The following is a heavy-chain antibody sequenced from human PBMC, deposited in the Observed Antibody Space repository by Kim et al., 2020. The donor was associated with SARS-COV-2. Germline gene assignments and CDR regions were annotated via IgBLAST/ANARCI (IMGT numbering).Heavy chain of an antibody. D-gene: IGHD6-6*01. Sequence: SETLSLTCTVSGGSISSHYWSWIRQPAGEGLEWIGRIYISGSTNYNPSLKSRVTMSVDTSKNQFSLKLTSVTAADTAVYYCARDGPGVAARFDSWGQGTLVTVSS. V-gene: IGHV4-4*07. J-gene: IGHJ4*02. CDR2: IYISGST. CDR1: GGSISSHY. CDR3: ARDGPGVAARFDS.